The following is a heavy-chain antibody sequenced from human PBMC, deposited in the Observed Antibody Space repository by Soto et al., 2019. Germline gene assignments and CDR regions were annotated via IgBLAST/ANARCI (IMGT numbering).Heavy chain of an antibody. D-gene: IGHD6-19*01. CDR2: INVSDGST. Sequence: ASVKVSCKASGYPLTSYYLHWVRQAPGQGPEWMGRINVSDGSTRYAQNFQGRVTMTRDTSTTTVYMELSPLRSDDTAVYYCAREAAVAGTAFDHWGQGTLVTVSS. J-gene: IGHJ5*02. V-gene: IGHV1-46*01. CDR1: GYPLTSYY. CDR3: AREAAVAGTAFDH.